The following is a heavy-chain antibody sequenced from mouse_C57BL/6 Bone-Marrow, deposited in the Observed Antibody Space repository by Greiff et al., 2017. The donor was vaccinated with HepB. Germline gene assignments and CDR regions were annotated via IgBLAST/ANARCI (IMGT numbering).Heavy chain of an antibody. CDR3: AMNGYDVGSWFAY. V-gene: IGHV1-9*01. J-gene: IGHJ3*01. Sequence: QVQLQQSGAELMKPGASVKLSCKATGYTFTGYWIEWVKQRPGHGLEWIGEILPGSGSTNYNAKFKGKATFTADTSSNTAYMQLSSLTTEDSAIYYCAMNGYDVGSWFAYWGQGTLVTVSA. CDR2: ILPGSGST. CDR1: GYTFTGYW. D-gene: IGHD2-2*01.